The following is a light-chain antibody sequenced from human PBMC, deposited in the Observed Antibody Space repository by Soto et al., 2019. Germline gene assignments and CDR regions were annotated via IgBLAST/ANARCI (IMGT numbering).Light chain of an antibody. J-gene: IGLJ7*01. CDR2: EVT. Sequence: QSVLTQPPSASGFPGQSVTISCTGTSSDVGYYDYVSWYQQHPGKAPKLVIYEVTKRPSGVPDRVSASKSGNTASLTVSGLRAEDEADYYCSSYAGSNSFVFGSGTQLTVL. CDR1: SSDVGYYDY. CDR3: SSYAGSNSFV. V-gene: IGLV2-8*01.